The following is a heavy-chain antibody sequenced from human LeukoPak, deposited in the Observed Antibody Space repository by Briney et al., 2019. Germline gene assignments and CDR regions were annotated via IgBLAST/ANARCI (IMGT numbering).Heavy chain of an antibody. J-gene: IGHJ3*02. Sequence: GASVKVSCKASGGTFKNYAISWVRQAPGQGLEWMGGILPIFGTTNYAQKSRARVTITADESTSTAYMEMSSLRSEDTAVYYCGRVSCGGNCYSLIGTFDIWGQGTMVTVSS. CDR2: ILPIFGTT. CDR1: GGTFKNYA. CDR3: GRVSCGGNCYSLIGTFDI. D-gene: IGHD2-15*01. V-gene: IGHV1-69*13.